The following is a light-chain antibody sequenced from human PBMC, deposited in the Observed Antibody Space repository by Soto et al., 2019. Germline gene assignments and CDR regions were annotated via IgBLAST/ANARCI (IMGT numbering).Light chain of an antibody. Sequence: DIQMTQSPSTLSGSVGDRVTITCRASQTISSWLAWYQQKPGKAPKLLIYKASTLKSGVPSRFSGSGSGTELTLSSSSIQSNHFATYYIKQHNRYSGDIGQGTRLEIK. V-gene: IGKV1-5*03. CDR3: KQHNRYSGD. CDR1: QTISSW. J-gene: IGKJ5*01. CDR2: KAS.